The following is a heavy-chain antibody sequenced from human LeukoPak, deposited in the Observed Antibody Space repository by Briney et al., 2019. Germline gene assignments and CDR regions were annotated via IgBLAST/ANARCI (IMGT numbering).Heavy chain of an antibody. D-gene: IGHD3-16*02. J-gene: IGHJ4*02. V-gene: IGHV7-4-1*02. Sequence: ASVKVSCKASGYSFTNYAMNWVRQAPGQGLEWMGWIHPSTGNPTYAQGFTGRFVFSLDTSVSTTYLQISSLKAEDTAVYFCARAFQSLGGLSLPDYWGQGTLVTVSS. CDR1: GYSFTNYA. CDR2: IHPSTGNP. CDR3: ARAFQSLGGLSLPDY.